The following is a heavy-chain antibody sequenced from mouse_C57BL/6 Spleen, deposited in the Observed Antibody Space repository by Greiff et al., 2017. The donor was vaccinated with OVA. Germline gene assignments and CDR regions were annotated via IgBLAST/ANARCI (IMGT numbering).Heavy chain of an antibody. D-gene: IGHD1-1*01. J-gene: IGHJ2*01. CDR1: GYTFTDYN. CDR2: INPNNGGT. V-gene: IGHV1-22*01. Sequence: EVQLQQSGPELVKPGASVKMSCKASGYTFTDYNMHWVKQSPGKSLEWIGYINPNNGGTSYNQKFKGKATLTVNKSSSTAYMELRSLTSEDSAVYYCARGGITTVVGGYWGQGTTLTVSS. CDR3: ARGGITTVVGGY.